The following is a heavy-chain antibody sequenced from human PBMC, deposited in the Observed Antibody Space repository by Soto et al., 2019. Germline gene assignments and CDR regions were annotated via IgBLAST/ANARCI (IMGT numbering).Heavy chain of an antibody. V-gene: IGHV3-7*01. CDR2: IKQDGSEK. CDR3: ARVDYDYIWGSYRPNWFDP. J-gene: IGHJ5*02. D-gene: IGHD3-16*02. Sequence: EVQLVESGGGLVQPGGSLRLSCAASGFTFSSYWMSWVRQAPGKGLEWVANIKQDGSEKYYVDSVKGRFTISRDNAKNSLYLQMNSLRAEDTAVYYCARVDYDYIWGSYRPNWFDPWGQGTLVTVSS. CDR1: GFTFSSYW.